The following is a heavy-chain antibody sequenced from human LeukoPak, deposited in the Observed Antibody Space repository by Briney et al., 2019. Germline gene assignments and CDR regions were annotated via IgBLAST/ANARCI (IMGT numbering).Heavy chain of an antibody. Sequence: GGSLRLSCAASGFTLSSYWMSWVRQAPGQGLEWVANIKQDGSEKYYVDSVEGRFTISRDNAKNSLYLQMNSLRAEDTAVYYCARDPYSSGWYGNENYYWFGPWGQGTLVTVSS. D-gene: IGHD6-19*01. CDR3: ARDPYSSGWYGNENYYWFGP. CDR1: GFTLSSYW. V-gene: IGHV3-7*01. CDR2: IKQDGSEK. J-gene: IGHJ5*02.